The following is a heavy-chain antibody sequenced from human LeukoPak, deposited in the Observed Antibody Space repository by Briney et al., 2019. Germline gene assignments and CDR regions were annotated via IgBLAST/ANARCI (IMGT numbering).Heavy chain of an antibody. D-gene: IGHD5-24*01. CDR3: AVATIKDYFDY. CDR2: ISSSGSTI. Sequence: GGSLRLSCAASGFIFSSYEMNWVRQAPGKGLEGVSYISSSGSTIYYADSVKGRFTISRDNAKSSLYLQMNSLRAEDTAVYYCAVATIKDYFDYWGQGTLVTVSS. V-gene: IGHV3-48*03. J-gene: IGHJ4*02. CDR1: GFIFSSYE.